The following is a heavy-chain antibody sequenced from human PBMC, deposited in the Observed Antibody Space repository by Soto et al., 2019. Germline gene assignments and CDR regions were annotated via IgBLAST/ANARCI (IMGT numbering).Heavy chain of an antibody. D-gene: IGHD3-9*01. CDR1: GGSISSYY. CDR3: VREYYDILTGYYSEGTNWFDP. CDR2: LYDSGST. J-gene: IGHJ5*02. Sequence: SETLSLTCTVSGGSISSYYWTWIRQPPGKGLEWIGSLYDSGSTKYNPSLESRVTISVDTSKNQFSLKLSSVTAADTVVYYCVREYYDILTGYYSEGTNWFDPWGQGSLVTVSS. V-gene: IGHV4-59*01.